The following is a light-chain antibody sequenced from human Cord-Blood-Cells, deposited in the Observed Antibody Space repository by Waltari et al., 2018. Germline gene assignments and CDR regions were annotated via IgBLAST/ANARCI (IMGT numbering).Light chain of an antibody. J-gene: IGLJ3*02. CDR2: GKN. CDR1: SLRSYY. CDR3: NSRDSSGNHWV. V-gene: IGLV3-19*01. Sequence: SSELTQDPAVSVALGQTGRITCQGDSLRSYYASWYQQKPGQAPVLVIYGKNNRPSGIPDRVSGSSSGNTASLTITGAQAEDEADYYCNSRDSSGNHWVFGGGTKLTVL.